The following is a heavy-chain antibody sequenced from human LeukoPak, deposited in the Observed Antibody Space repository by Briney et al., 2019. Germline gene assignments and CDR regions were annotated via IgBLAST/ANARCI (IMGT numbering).Heavy chain of an antibody. CDR1: GGTFSSYA. CDR2: IIPIFGTA. V-gene: IGHV1-69*05. D-gene: IGHD3-10*01. Sequence: GSSVKVSCKASGGTFSSYAISWVRQAPGQGLEWMGGIIPIFGTANYAQKFQGRVTITTDESTSTAYMELSSLRSEDTAVYYCATVIGLLMVRTRQDWFDPWGQGTLVTVSS. J-gene: IGHJ5*02. CDR3: ATVIGLLMVRTRQDWFDP.